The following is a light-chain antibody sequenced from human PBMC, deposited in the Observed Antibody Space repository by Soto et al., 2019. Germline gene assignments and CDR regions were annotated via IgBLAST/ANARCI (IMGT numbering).Light chain of an antibody. CDR3: QTWGAGIQV. Sequence: QSVLTQSPSASASLGASVKLTCTLSSGHSSYAIAWHQQQPEKGPRYLMKLNSDGSHRKGDGIPDRFSGSSSGPERYLTISSLQSEDEADYYCQTWGAGIQVFGGGTKVTVL. CDR1: SGHSSYA. CDR2: LNSDGSH. V-gene: IGLV4-69*01. J-gene: IGLJ3*02.